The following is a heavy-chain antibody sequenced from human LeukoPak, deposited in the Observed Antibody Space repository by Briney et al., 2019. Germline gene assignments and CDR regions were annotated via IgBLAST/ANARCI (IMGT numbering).Heavy chain of an antibody. CDR1: GFTFSSYG. D-gene: IGHD3-22*01. Sequence: GGTLRLSCAASGFTFSSYGMSWVRQAPGKGLEWVSGISGSGSDGSTYYADSVKGRFTISRDNSKNTLYLQMNSLRAEDTVVYYCAKYSHDSSGSYDYWGQGTLVTVSS. CDR3: AKYSHDSSGSYDY. CDR2: ISGSGSDGST. V-gene: IGHV3-23*01. J-gene: IGHJ4*02.